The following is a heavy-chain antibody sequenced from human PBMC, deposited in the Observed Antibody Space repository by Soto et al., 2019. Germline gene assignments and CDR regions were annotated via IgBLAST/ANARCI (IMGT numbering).Heavy chain of an antibody. CDR1: GFSLSNYW. CDR2: IKTDGSST. CDR3: AKREGNTYGLFH. Sequence: EVQLVESGGGLVQPGGSLRLSCAAAGFSLSNYWIHWVRQAPGKGLVWVSRIKTDGSSTDYAASVKGRVTISRDNAKNTLYLQMNSLTAEDTAVYYCAKREGNTYGLFHWGQGTLVTVSS. J-gene: IGHJ4*02. V-gene: IGHV3-74*01. D-gene: IGHD5-18*01.